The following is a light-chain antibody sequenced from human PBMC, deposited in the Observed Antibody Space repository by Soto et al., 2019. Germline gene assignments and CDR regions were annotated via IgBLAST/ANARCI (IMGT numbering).Light chain of an antibody. Sequence: DIQMTQSPSTLSASVGDRVTITCRASQNIGSWLAWYQQRPGRVPRVLIYKASNFERGVSSRFSGGGSGTEFTLTITSLEPDDFGTYYCQQYNSFPWAFGQGTKVE. CDR3: QQYNSFPWA. CDR1: QNIGSW. J-gene: IGKJ1*01. CDR2: KAS. V-gene: IGKV1-5*03.